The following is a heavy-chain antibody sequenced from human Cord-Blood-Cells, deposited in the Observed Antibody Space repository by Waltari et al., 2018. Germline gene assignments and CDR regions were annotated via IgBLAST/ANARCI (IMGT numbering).Heavy chain of an antibody. J-gene: IGHJ3*02. CDR2: INPNSGGT. Sequence: QVQLVQSGAEVKKPGASVKVSCKASGYTFTGYYMHWVRQAPGQGLEWMGWINPNSGGTNYAQKFQGRVTMTRDTSISTAYMELSMLRSDDTAVYYCAREDSRLWFGESRDAFDIWGQGTMVTVSS. V-gene: IGHV1-2*02. D-gene: IGHD3-10*01. CDR3: AREDSRLWFGESRDAFDI. CDR1: GYTFTGYY.